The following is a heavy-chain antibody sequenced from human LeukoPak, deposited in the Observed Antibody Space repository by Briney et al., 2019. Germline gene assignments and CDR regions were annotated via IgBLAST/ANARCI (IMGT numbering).Heavy chain of an antibody. Sequence: SETLSLTCAVYGGSFSDYYWSWIRQPPGKGLEWIGEINHSGSTNYNPSLKSRVIISVDTSKNQFSLRLSSVTAADTAAYYCARRRRSGSQVLDFWGQGTLVPVSS. D-gene: IGHD1-26*01. CDR2: INHSGST. V-gene: IGHV4-34*01. J-gene: IGHJ4*02. CDR1: GGSFSDYY. CDR3: ARRRRSGSQVLDF.